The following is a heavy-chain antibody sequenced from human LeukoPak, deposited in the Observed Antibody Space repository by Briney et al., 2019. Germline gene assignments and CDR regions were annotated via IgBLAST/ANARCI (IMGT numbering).Heavy chain of an antibody. V-gene: IGHV3-7*01. Sequence: GGSPRLSCAASGFTFSSYWMSWVRQAPGKGLEWVANIKQDGSEKYYVDSVKGRFTISRDNAKNSLYLQMNSLRAEDTAVYYCARPPTSSTSGYFQHWGQGTLVTVSS. CDR1: GFTFSSYW. D-gene: IGHD2-2*01. CDR3: ARPPTSSTSGYFQH. J-gene: IGHJ1*01. CDR2: IKQDGSEK.